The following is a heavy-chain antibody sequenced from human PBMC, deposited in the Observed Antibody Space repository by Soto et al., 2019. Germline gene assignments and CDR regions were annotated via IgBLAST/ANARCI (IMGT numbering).Heavy chain of an antibody. CDR2: ISAYNGNT. Sequence: ASVKVSCKASGYTFTSYGISWVRHAPGQGLEWMGWISAYNGNTNYAQKLQGRVTMTTDTSTSTAYMELRSLRSDDTAVYYCARVDDFWSGYYIDYWGQGTMVTVYS. CDR3: ARVDDFWSGYYIDY. V-gene: IGHV1-18*01. CDR1: GYTFTSYG. D-gene: IGHD3-3*01. J-gene: IGHJ4*02.